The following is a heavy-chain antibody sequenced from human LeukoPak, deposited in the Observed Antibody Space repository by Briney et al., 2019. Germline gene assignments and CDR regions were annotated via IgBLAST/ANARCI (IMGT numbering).Heavy chain of an antibody. CDR3: AKGSYVIWNYAFDY. J-gene: IGHJ4*02. D-gene: IGHD1-7*01. V-gene: IGHV3-23*01. CDR2: ISGSGGST. Sequence: GGSLRLSCAASGFTFSSYAMSWVRQAPGKGLEWVSAISGSGGSTYYADSVKGRFTISRDNSKNTLFLQMNSLRAEDTAVYYCAKGSYVIWNYAFDYWGQGTLVTVCS. CDR1: GFTFSSYA.